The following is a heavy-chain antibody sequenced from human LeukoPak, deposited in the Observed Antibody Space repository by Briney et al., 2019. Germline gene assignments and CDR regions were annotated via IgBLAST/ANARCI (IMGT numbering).Heavy chain of an antibody. V-gene: IGHV3-30*18. J-gene: IGHJ4*02. CDR2: ISYDGTNK. CDR1: GFTFSSYG. D-gene: IGHD3-10*01. Sequence: KTGGSLRLSCAPSGFTFSSYGMHWVRQAPGKGLEWVAVISYDGTNKYYADSVKGRFTIPRDNCKNTLYLQMTSLRAEDTGVYYCAKEGSLRDFDYWGQGTLVTVSS. CDR3: AKEGSLRDFDY.